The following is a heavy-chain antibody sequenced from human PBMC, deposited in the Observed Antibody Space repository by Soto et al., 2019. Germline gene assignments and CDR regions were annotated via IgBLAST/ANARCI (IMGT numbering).Heavy chain of an antibody. D-gene: IGHD2-15*01. J-gene: IGHJ4*02. CDR1: GFTFGDYA. CDR3: TRASFTPPIEYYFDY. V-gene: IGHV3-49*03. CDR2: IRSKAYGGTT. Sequence: GGSLRLSCTASGFTFGDYAMSWFRQAPGKGLEWVGFIRSKAYGGTTEYAASVKGRFTISRDDSKSIAYLQMNSLKTEGTAVYYCTRASFTPPIEYYFDYWGQGTLVTVSS.